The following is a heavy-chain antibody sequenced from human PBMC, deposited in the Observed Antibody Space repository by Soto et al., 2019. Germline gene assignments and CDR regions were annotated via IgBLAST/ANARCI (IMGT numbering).Heavy chain of an antibody. J-gene: IGHJ3*02. V-gene: IGHV1-18*01. CDR2: ISAYNGNT. CDR3: ESEGGLKAVDRDAFDI. D-gene: IGHD6-19*01. CDR1: GYTFTSYG. Sequence: ASVKVSCKASGYTFTSYGISWVRQAPGQGLEWMGWISAYNGNTNYAQKFQGRVTMTTDTSTSTAYMELRSLRSDDTAVYYCESEGGLKAVDRDAFDIWGQGTMVTVSS.